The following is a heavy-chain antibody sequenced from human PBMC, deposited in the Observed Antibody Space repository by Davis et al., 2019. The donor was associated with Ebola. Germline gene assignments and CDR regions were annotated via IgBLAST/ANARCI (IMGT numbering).Heavy chain of an antibody. J-gene: IGHJ4*02. Sequence: KVSCKGSGYSFTTYWIAWVRQMPGKGLEWMGIIYPSDSDTRYSPSFQGQVTISADRSISTAYLQWSSLMASDTAIYYCTRRRWDDPYYFDYWGQGTLVTVSS. V-gene: IGHV5-51*01. D-gene: IGHD1-1*01. CDR2: IYPSDSDT. CDR3: TRRRWDDPYYFDY. CDR1: GYSFTTYW.